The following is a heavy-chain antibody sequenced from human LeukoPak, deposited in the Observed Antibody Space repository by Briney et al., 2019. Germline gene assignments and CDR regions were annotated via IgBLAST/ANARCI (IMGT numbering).Heavy chain of an antibody. CDR2: IYHSGST. Sequence: SSETLSLTCTVSGYSISSGYYWDWIRQPPGKGLEWIGSIYHSGSTYYNPSLKSRVTISVDTSKNQFSLKLSSVTAADTAVYYCARQYGDYYYPIYYYYYMDVWGKGTTVTISS. CDR3: ARQYGDYYYPIYYYYYMDV. CDR1: GYSISSGYY. J-gene: IGHJ6*03. V-gene: IGHV4-38-2*02. D-gene: IGHD4-17*01.